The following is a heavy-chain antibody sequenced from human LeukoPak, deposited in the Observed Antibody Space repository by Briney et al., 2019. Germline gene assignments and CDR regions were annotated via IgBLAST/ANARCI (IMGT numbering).Heavy chain of an antibody. CDR2: ISSSGSTI. CDR1: GFTFSDYY. CDR3: ARDLKNWANWFDP. J-gene: IGHJ5*02. D-gene: IGHD3-16*01. V-gene: IGHV3-11*01. Sequence: GRSLRLSCAASGFTFSDYYMSWIRQAPGKGLEWVSYISSSGSTIYYADSVKGRFTISRDNAKNSLYLQMNSLRAEDTAVYYCARDLKNWANWFDPWGQGTLVTVSS.